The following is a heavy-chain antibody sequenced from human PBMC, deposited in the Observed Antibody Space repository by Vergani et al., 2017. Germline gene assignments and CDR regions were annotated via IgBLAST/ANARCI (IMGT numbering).Heavy chain of an antibody. CDR3: ARGHTVTTEYYYYYYGMDV. V-gene: IGHV1-18*01. D-gene: IGHD4-17*01. Sequence: QVQLVQSGAEVKKPGASVKVSCKASGYTFTSYGISWVRQAPGQGLEWMGWISAYNGNTNYAQKLQGRVNMTTDTSTSTAYMELRSLRSDDTAVYYCARGHTVTTEYYYYYYGMDVWGQGTTVTVSS. CDR1: GYTFTSYG. CDR2: ISAYNGNT. J-gene: IGHJ6*02.